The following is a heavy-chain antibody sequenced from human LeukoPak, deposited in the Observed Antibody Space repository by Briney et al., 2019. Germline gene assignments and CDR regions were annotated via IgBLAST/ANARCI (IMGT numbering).Heavy chain of an antibody. CDR3: TRASLSGSYFFY. V-gene: IGHV3-72*01. D-gene: IGHD1-26*01. Sequence: GGSLRLSCAASGFTFSDHYMDWVRQTPGKGLEWVGRSRNRANSYTTEYAASVKGRFIIPRDDSKNSLFLQMNSLKTDDTAVYYCTRASLSGSYFFYWGQGALVTVSS. CDR1: GFTFSDHY. J-gene: IGHJ4*02. CDR2: SRNRANSYTT.